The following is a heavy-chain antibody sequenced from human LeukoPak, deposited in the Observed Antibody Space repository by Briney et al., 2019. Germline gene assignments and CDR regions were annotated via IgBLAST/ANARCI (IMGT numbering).Heavy chain of an antibody. V-gene: IGHV4-59*08. CDR1: GGSISSYY. D-gene: IGHD6-19*01. Sequence: SETLSLTCTVSGGSISSYYWSWIRQPPGKGLEWIGYIFYSGSTNYNPSLKSRVTISVDTSKSQFSLKLSSVTAADTAVYYCARHAALSWLVQDYWGQGTLVTVSS. CDR3: ARHAALSWLVQDY. J-gene: IGHJ4*02. CDR2: IFYSGST.